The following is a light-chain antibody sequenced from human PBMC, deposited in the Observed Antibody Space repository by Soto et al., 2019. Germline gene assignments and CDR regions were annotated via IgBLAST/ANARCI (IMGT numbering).Light chain of an antibody. CDR3: QQRSN. CDR2: DAS. V-gene: IGKV3-11*01. CDR1: RRVSSNY. J-gene: IGKJ5*01. Sequence: EIVLTQSPGTLSLSPGERATLSCGASRRVSSNYLAWYQQKPGQAPRLLIYDASNRATGIPARFSGSGSGTDFTLTISSLEPEDFAVYYCQQRSNFGQGTRLEN.